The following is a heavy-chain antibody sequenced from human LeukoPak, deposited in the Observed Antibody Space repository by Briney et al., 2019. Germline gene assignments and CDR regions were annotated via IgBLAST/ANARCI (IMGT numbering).Heavy chain of an antibody. V-gene: IGHV3-23*01. J-gene: IGHJ4*02. CDR2: IGSGGDT. D-gene: IGHD3-10*01. CDR3: AKYYAARSRYFDF. Sequence: GGSLRLSCAASGFTFSSYAMTWVRQSPGKGLEWVSVIGSGGDTYYSDSVQGRFTISRDNSKNTLYLQMDSLGDDDTAVYYCAKYYAARSRYFDFWGQGTLVTVSS. CDR1: GFTFSSYA.